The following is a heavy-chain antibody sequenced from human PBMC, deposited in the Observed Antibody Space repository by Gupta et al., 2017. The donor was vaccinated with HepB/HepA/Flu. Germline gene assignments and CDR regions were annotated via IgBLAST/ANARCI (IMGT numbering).Heavy chain of an antibody. Sequence: EVQLVESGGGLVKPGGSLRLSCAASGFTFSNAWMSWVRQAPGKGLEWVGRIKSKTDGGTTDYAAPVKGRFTISRDDSKNTLYLQMNSLKTEDTAVYYCTTDFVGATYPYYYGMDVWGQGTTVTVSS. J-gene: IGHJ6*02. CDR1: GFTFSNAW. D-gene: IGHD1-26*01. V-gene: IGHV3-15*01. CDR3: TTDFVGATYPYYYGMDV. CDR2: IKSKTDGGTT.